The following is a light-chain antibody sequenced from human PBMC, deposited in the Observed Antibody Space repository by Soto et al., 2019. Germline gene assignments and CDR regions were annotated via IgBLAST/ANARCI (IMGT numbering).Light chain of an antibody. CDR1: SNDIGPYNY. J-gene: IGLJ2*01. Sequence: QSALTQPASVSGSPGQSITISCTGTSNDIGPYNYVSWYQHHPGKAPKLLIYDVTNRASGVSDRFSGSKSGRTASLTISGLQAEDEADYYCSSYTSIIAVVFGGGTKLTVL. CDR2: DVT. V-gene: IGLV2-14*03. CDR3: SSYTSIIAVV.